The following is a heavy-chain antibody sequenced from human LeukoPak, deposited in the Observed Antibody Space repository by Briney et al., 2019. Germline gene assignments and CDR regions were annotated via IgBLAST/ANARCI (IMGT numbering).Heavy chain of an antibody. CDR1: GGSISSYY. D-gene: IGHD2-8*02. CDR3: ARVGTDLASRFDP. J-gene: IGHJ5*02. CDR2: IYYSGST. V-gene: IGHV4-59*01. Sequence: PSETLSLTCTVSGGSISSYYWSWVRQPPGKGLEWVGYIYYSGSTNYNTSLKRRVTISVDTSKNHFSLKLSSVTAADTAVYYCARVGTDLASRFDPWGQGTLVTVSS.